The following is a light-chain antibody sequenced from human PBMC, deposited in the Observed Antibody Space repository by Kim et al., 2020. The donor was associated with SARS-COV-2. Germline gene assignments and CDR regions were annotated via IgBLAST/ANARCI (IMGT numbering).Light chain of an antibody. CDR3: QQYDNSRT. CDR1: QSVSSSY. V-gene: IGKV3-20*01. J-gene: IGKJ1*01. CDR2: RAS. Sequence: EIVLTQSPGTLSLSPGERATLSCRASQSVSSSYLAWYQQKPGQAPRLLIYRASSRATGIPDRFSGSGSGTDFTFTISRLEPEDFAVYYCQQYDNSRTFGQGTKVDIK.